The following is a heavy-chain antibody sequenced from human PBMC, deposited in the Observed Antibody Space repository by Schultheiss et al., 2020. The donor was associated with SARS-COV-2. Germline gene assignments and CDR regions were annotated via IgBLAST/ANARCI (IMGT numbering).Heavy chain of an antibody. CDR3: ARDVLRSGMYV. D-gene: IGHD1-14*01. CDR2: INQSGST. J-gene: IGHJ4*02. CDR1: GGSISSYY. V-gene: IGHV4-59*12. Sequence: SETLSLTCTVSGGSISSYYWSWIRQPPGKGLEWIGEINQSGSTKYNPSLKSRVTISADTSKNQFSLKLSSVTAADTAVYYCARDVLRSGMYVWGQGTLVTVSS.